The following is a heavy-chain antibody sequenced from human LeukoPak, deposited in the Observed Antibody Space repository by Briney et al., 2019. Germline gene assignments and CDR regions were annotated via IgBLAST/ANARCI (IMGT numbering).Heavy chain of an antibody. Sequence: ASVKVSCKASGYTFTNYPIHWVRQAPGQTLEWMGWINAGNGNTKYSQNFQDRLTIIRDTSASTVYMELSSLRPEDTAVYYCARRGTAPGLDYWGQGTLVTVCS. CDR2: INAGNGNT. CDR3: ARRGTAPGLDY. D-gene: IGHD6-13*01. V-gene: IGHV1-3*01. J-gene: IGHJ4*02. CDR1: GYTFTNYP.